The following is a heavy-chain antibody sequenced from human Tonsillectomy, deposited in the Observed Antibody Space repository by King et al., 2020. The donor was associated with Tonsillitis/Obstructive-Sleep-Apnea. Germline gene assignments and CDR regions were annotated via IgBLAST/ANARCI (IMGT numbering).Heavy chain of an antibody. V-gene: IGHV3-23*04. CDR3: AKAMVQGIIITIFDY. CDR2: ISGGGGST. D-gene: IGHD3-10*01. CDR1: GITFSSYA. Sequence: QLVQSGGGLVQPGGSLRLSCAASGITFSSYAMSWVRQAPGKGLEWVSTISGGGGSTYYADSLKGRFTSPRNNSKNTLYLQMNSLRAEDTAVYYCAKAMVQGIIITIFDYWGQGTLVTVSS. J-gene: IGHJ4*02.